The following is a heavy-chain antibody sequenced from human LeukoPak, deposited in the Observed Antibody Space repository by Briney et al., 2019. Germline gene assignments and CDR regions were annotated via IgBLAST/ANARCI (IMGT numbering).Heavy chain of an antibody. CDR1: GFTFRSYS. CDR2: IDPSSTYI. Sequence: GGSLRLSCAASGFTFRSYSMNWVRQAPGKGLEWVSAIDPSSTYIYYADSVKGRFTISRDNAENSLYLQMNSLRTEDTAVYYCANTEYQRLGTDYWGQGTLVTVSS. J-gene: IGHJ4*02. D-gene: IGHD2-2*01. V-gene: IGHV3-21*01. CDR3: ANTEYQRLGTDY.